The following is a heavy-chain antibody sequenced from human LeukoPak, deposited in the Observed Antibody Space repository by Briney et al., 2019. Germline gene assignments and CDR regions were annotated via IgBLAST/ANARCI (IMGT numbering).Heavy chain of an antibody. Sequence: GGSLRLSCAASGFTFSSYAMSWVRQAPGKGLEWVSAISGSGGSTYYADSVKGRFTISRDNSKNTLYLQMNSLRAEDTAVYYCAGRITMIVVVSGAFEYWGQGTLVTVSP. CDR1: GFTFSSYA. D-gene: IGHD3-22*01. J-gene: IGHJ4*02. CDR2: ISGSGGST. V-gene: IGHV3-23*01. CDR3: AGRITMIVVVSGAFEY.